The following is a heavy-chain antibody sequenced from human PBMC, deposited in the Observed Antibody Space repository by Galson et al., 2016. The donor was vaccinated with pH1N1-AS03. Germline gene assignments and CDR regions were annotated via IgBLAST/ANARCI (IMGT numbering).Heavy chain of an antibody. J-gene: IGHJ3*01. CDR2: INTDSGGT. Sequence: SVKVSCKASGYAFTDYYMHLLRQAPGQGLEWMAWINTDSGGTDYAQKFQGRVTMTRDASISTTYMELSSLRSDDTAVYYCVRGSPHSSSTNYVFEFWGRGTMVTVSS. V-gene: IGHV1-2*02. CDR3: VRGSPHSSSTNYVFEF. CDR1: GYAFTDYY. D-gene: IGHD6-13*01.